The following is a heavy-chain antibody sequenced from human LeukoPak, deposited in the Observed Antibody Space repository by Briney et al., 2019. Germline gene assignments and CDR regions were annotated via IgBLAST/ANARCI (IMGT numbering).Heavy chain of an antibody. Sequence: ASVKVSCKASGYTFTAYYMHWVRQAPRQGLEWMGWINPNSGGTDYAQKFQGGVTMTRDTSITTAYMELSRLRSDDTAVYYCARAIDVAATPDYWGQGSLVTVSS. D-gene: IGHD2-15*01. CDR3: ARAIDVAATPDY. CDR2: INPNSGGT. J-gene: IGHJ4*02. CDR1: GYTFTAYY. V-gene: IGHV1-2*02.